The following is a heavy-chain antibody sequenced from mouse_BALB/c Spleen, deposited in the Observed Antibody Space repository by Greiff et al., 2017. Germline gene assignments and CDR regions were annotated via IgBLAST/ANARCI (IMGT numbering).Heavy chain of an antibody. CDR3: ARSFTTVGGFDY. D-gene: IGHD1-1*01. CDR2: IYPGDGDT. J-gene: IGHJ2*01. V-gene: IGHV1-82*01. Sequence: VKLMESGPELVKPGASVKISCKASGYAFSSSWMNWVKQRPGQGLEWIGRIYPGDGDTNYNGKFKGKATLTADKSSSTAYMQLSSLTSVDSAVYFCARSFTTVGGFDYWGQGTTLTVSS. CDR1: GYAFSSSW.